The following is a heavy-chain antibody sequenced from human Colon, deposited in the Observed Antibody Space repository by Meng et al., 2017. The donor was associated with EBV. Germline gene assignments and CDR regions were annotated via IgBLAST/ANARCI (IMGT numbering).Heavy chain of an antibody. J-gene: IGHJ4*02. CDR1: GDSLSSTDYY. Sequence: QGQLQESGPVLVKPSQTLSLPCTVSGDSLSSTDYYWSWVRQPPGKGLEWTGYIYYSGSRYYNPSLKSRVTISVDTSKNQFSLKLSSVTAADTAVYYCARVTGKIYYDGSGYPEAFDYWGQGTLVTVSS. CDR3: ARVTGKIYYDGSGYPEAFDY. D-gene: IGHD3-22*01. V-gene: IGHV4-30-4*01. CDR2: IYYSGSR.